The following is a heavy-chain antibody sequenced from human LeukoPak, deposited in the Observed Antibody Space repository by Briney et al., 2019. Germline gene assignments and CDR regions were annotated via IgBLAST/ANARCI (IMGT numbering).Heavy chain of an antibody. Sequence: PSGTLSLTCAVSGGSISSSNWWSWVRQPPGKGLEWIGEIYHSGSTNYNPSLKSRVTISVDTSKNQFSLKLSSVTAADTAVYYCARGVATKEPRGPDAFDIWGQGTMVTVSS. CDR3: ARGVATKEPRGPDAFDI. D-gene: IGHD2-15*01. J-gene: IGHJ3*02. CDR1: GGSISSSNW. V-gene: IGHV4-4*02. CDR2: IYHSGST.